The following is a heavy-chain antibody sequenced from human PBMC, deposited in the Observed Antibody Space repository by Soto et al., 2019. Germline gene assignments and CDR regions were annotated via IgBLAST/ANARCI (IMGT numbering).Heavy chain of an antibody. Sequence: ETLSLTCTVSGGSISTYWWSWIRQPPRKGLEWIGCIYYSGSTNYNPSLKSRVTISVDTSKNQFSLKLTSVTAADTAVYYCARSRGSTRSFDYWGQGTLVTVSS. CDR2: IYYSGST. CDR1: GGSISTYW. V-gene: IGHV4-59*01. CDR3: ARSRGSTRSFDY. J-gene: IGHJ4*02. D-gene: IGHD2-15*01.